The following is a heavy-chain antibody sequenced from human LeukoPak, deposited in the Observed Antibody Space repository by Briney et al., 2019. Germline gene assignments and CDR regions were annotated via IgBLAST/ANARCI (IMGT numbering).Heavy chain of an antibody. CDR3: ARHYYGSGSYYRREYNWFDP. Sequence: RTSETLSLTCTVSGGSISSSSYYWGWIRQPPGKGLEWIGSIYYSGSTYYNPSLKSRVTISVDTSKNQFSLKLSSVTAADTAVYYCARHYYGSGSYYRREYNWFDPWGQGTLVTVSS. J-gene: IGHJ5*02. V-gene: IGHV4-39*01. D-gene: IGHD3-10*01. CDR1: GGSISSSSYY. CDR2: IYYSGST.